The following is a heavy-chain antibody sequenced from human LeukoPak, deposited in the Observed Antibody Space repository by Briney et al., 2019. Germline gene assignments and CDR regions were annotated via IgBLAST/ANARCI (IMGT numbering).Heavy chain of an antibody. J-gene: IGHJ6*02. Sequence: GGSLRLSCAASGFTVSSNYMSWVRQAPGKGLEWVSVIYSGGSTYYADSVKGRFTISRNNTKNSLYLQMNSLRAEDTAVYYCARVRGGVTYYYYYGMDVWGQGTTVTVSS. D-gene: IGHD4-23*01. CDR3: ARVRGGVTYYYYYGMDV. CDR1: GFTVSSNY. CDR2: IYSGGST. V-gene: IGHV3-53*01.